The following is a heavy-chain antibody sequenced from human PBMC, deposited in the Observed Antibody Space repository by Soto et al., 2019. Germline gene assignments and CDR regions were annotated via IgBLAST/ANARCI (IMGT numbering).Heavy chain of an antibody. J-gene: IGHJ3*02. D-gene: IGHD3-3*01. CDR2: INAGNGNT. CDR1: GYTFTSYA. V-gene: IGHV1-3*05. CDR3: ARYYDFWSGSASDAFDI. Sequence: QVQLVQSGAEEKKPGASVKVSCKASGYTFTSYAMHWVRQAPGQRLEWMGWINAGNGNTKYSQKFQGRVTITRDTSXSXXYMELSSLRSEDTAVYYCARYYDFWSGSASDAFDIWGQGTMVTVSS.